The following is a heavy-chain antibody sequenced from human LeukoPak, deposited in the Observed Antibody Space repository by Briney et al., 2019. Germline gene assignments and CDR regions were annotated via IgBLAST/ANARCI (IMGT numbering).Heavy chain of an antibody. Sequence: PGGSLRLSCAASGFTFSSYAMHWVRQAPGKGLEWVAVISYDGSNKYYADSVKGRFTISRDNAKNTLYLQMNSLRAEDTAVYYCARGFTMVRGVMDYWGQGTLVTVS. CDR3: ARGFTMVRGVMDY. J-gene: IGHJ4*02. D-gene: IGHD3-10*01. CDR1: GFTFSSYA. V-gene: IGHV3-30-3*01. CDR2: ISYDGSNK.